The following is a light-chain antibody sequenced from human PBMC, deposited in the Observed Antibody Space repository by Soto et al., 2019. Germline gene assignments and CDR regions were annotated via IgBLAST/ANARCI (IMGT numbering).Light chain of an antibody. J-gene: IGLJ2*01. CDR1: SSDVGRYNL. Sequence: QSVLTQPASVSGSPGQSITISCTGTSSDVGRYNLVSWYQQHPGKAPKLMIYEDSKRPSGVPNRFSGSKSGYTASLTISGLQAQDEADYYCCSYAGYSTFVVFGGGTKLTVL. CDR3: CSYAGYSTFVV. V-gene: IGLV2-23*02. CDR2: EDS.